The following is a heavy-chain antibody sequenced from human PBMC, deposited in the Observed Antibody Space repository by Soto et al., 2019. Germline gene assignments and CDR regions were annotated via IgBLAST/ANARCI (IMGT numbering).Heavy chain of an antibody. CDR3: VNSVNYGSTTWPFAY. J-gene: IGHJ4*02. V-gene: IGHV2-5*02. CDR1: GFSLTTSGVG. Sequence: SGPTLVNPTQTLTLTCTFSGFSLTTSGVGVGWIRQPPGKALEWLALIFWDDDKRHSPSLKSRLTITKDTSKNQVVLTMTNTDPGDTATYYCVNSVNYGSTTWPFAYWRQGTLVTVSS. CDR2: IFWDDDK. D-gene: IGHD2-2*01.